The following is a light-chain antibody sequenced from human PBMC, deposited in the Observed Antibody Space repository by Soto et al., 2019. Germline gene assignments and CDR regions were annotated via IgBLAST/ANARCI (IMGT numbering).Light chain of an antibody. CDR2: DAS. J-gene: IGKJ2*01. CDR1: QSIGSS. V-gene: IGKV1-5*01. Sequence: DIQMTQSPSTLSASVGDRVTITCRASQSIGSSLAWYQQKPGKGPKLLMYDASTLESGVPSRFSGSGFGTEFALTISSLQPDDFATFYCQQYNSYGTFGQGTKLEIK. CDR3: QQYNSYGT.